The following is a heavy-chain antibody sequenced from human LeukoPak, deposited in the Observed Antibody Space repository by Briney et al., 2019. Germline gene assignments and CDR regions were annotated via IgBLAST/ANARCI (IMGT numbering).Heavy chain of an antibody. J-gene: IGHJ4*02. CDR1: GYTFTSYA. Sequence: GASVKVSCKASGYTFTSYAMHWVRQAPGQRLEWMGWINAGNGNTKYSQKFQGRVTITRDTSASTAYMELSSLRSEDTAVYYCARVPRFLGYCSSTSCPLGYWGQGTLVTVSS. V-gene: IGHV1-3*01. D-gene: IGHD2-2*01. CDR2: INAGNGNT. CDR3: ARVPRFLGYCSSTSCPLGY.